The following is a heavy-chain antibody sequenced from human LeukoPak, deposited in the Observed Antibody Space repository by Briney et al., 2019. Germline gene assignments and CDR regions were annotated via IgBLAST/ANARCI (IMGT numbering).Heavy chain of an antibody. V-gene: IGHV1-46*01. CDR3: ARESEINGFDY. CDR2: INPSGGST. Sequence: GASVKVSCKASGYTFTSYYMHWVRQAPGQGLEWMGTINPSGGSTSYAQKFQGRVTMTRDTSTSTVYMELSSLRSEDTAVYYCARESEINGFDYWGQGTLVTVSS. D-gene: IGHD1-14*01. CDR1: GYTFTSYY. J-gene: IGHJ4*02.